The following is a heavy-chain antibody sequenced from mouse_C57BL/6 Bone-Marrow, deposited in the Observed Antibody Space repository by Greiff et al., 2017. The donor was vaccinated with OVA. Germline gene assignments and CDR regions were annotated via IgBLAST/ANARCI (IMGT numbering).Heavy chain of an antibody. CDR3: AREDYGNYGAMDY. V-gene: IGHV1-52*01. CDR1: GYTFTSYW. Sequence: QVQLQQPGAELVRPGSSVKLSCKASGYTFTSYWVHWVKQRPIQGLEWIGNIDPSDSETHYNQKFKDKATLTVDKSSSTAYMQLSSLTSEDSAVEDWAREDYGNYGAMDYWGQGTSVTVSS. D-gene: IGHD2-1*01. CDR2: IDPSDSET. J-gene: IGHJ4*01.